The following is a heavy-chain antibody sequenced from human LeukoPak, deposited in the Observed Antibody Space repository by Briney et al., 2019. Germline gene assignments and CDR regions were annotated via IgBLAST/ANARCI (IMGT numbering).Heavy chain of an antibody. V-gene: IGHV4-39*07. CDR3: ASSGWYRGY. J-gene: IGHJ4*02. Sequence: PSETLSLTCTVSGGSISSSNSYWGWIRQPPGQGLEWIGTVFYSGSPYYNPSLKSRVTISMDTSKNQFSLNLTSLTAADTAVYYCASSGWYRGYWGQGTLVTVSS. D-gene: IGHD6-19*01. CDR2: VFYSGSP. CDR1: GGSISSSNSY.